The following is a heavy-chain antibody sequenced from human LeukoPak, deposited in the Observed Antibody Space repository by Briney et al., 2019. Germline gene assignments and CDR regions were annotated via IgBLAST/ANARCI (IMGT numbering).Heavy chain of an antibody. D-gene: IGHD3-10*01. V-gene: IGHV1-8*01. CDR2: MNPNSGNT. CDR3: ARGTSLLWFGELPALHVY. J-gene: IGHJ4*02. Sequence: ASVKVSCKASGYTFTSYDINWVRRATGQGLEWMGWMNPNSGNTGYAQKFQGRVTMTRNTSISTAYMELSSLRSEDTAVYYCARGTSLLWFGELPALHVYWGQGTLVTVSS. CDR1: GYTFTSYD.